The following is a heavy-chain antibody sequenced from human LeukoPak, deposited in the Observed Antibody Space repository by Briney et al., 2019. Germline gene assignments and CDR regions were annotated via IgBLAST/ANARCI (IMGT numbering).Heavy chain of an antibody. V-gene: IGHV1-3*01. J-gene: IGHJ4*02. CDR2: INAGNGNT. CDR1: GYTFTNYA. D-gene: IGHD5-18*01. CDR3: ARTTAMVTIFDY. Sequence: ASVKVSCKASGYTFTNYAMHWARQAPGQRLEWMGWINAGNGNTKYSQKFQGRVTLTRDTSASTAYMELRSLRSEDTAVYYCARTTAMVTIFDYWGQGTLVTVSS.